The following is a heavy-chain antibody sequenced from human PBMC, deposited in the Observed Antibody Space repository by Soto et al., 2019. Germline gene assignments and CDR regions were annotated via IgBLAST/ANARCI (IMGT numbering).Heavy chain of an antibody. V-gene: IGHV1-24*01. CDR1: GYTLTELS. CDR3: ATVYCSGGSCYRNWFDP. CDR2: FDPEDGET. Sequence: ASVKVSCKVSGYTLTELSMHWVRQAPGKGLEWMGGFDPEDGETIYAQKFQGRVTMTEDTSTDTAYMELSSLRSEDTAVYYCATVYCSGGSCYRNWFDPWGQRALVTFSS. D-gene: IGHD2-15*01. J-gene: IGHJ5*02.